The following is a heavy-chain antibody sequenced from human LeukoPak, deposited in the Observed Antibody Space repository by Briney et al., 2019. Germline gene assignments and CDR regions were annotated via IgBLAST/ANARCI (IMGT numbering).Heavy chain of an antibody. Sequence: GGSLRLSCAASGFTFSSYEMNWVRQAPGKGLEWVSYISSSGSTIYYADSVKGRFTISRDNAKNSLYLQMNSLRAEDTAVYYCARELLYYYDSSGYQRHLDYWGQGTLVTVSS. V-gene: IGHV3-48*03. CDR2: ISSSGSTI. J-gene: IGHJ4*02. D-gene: IGHD3-22*01. CDR3: ARELLYYYDSSGYQRHLDY. CDR1: GFTFSSYE.